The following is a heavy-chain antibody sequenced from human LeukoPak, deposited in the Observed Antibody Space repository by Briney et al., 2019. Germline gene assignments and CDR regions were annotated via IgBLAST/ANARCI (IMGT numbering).Heavy chain of an antibody. CDR1: GFTFSSYW. CDR2: IKQDGSEK. D-gene: IGHD6-13*01. CDR3: AKDGKGYSSSWYSSH. Sequence: GGSLRLSCAASGFTFSSYWMSWVRQAPGKGLEWVANIKQDGSEKYYVDSVKGRFTISRDNAKNSLYLQMNSLRAEDTAVYYCAKDGKGYSSSWYSSHWGQGTLVTVSS. J-gene: IGHJ4*02. V-gene: IGHV3-7*03.